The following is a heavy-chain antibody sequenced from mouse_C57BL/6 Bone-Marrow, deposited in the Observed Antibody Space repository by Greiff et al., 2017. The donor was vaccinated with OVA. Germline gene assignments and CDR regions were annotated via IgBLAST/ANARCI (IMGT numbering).Heavy chain of an antibody. CDR3: ARDRHGGAY. CDR2: ISYDGSN. V-gene: IGHV3-6*01. J-gene: IGHJ3*01. Sequence: EVKLMESGPGLVKPSQSLSLTCSVTGYSITSGYYWNWIRQFPGNKLEWMGYISYDGSNNYNPSLKNRISITRDTSKNQFFRKLNSVTTEDTATYYCARDRHGGAYWGQGTLVTVSA. CDR1: GYSITSGYY.